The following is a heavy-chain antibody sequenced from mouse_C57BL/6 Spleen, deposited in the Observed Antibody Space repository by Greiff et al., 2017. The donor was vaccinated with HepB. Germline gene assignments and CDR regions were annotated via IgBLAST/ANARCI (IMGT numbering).Heavy chain of an antibody. Sequence: EVKLMESGPELVKPGASVKMSCKASGYTFTDYNMHWVKQSHGKSLEWIGYINPNNGGTSYNQKFKGKATLTVNKSSSTAYMELRSLTSEDSAVYYCARLDDGYYYAMDYWGQGTSVTVSS. D-gene: IGHD2-3*01. CDR1: GYTFTDYN. CDR3: ARLDDGYYYAMDY. V-gene: IGHV1-22*01. CDR2: INPNNGGT. J-gene: IGHJ4*01.